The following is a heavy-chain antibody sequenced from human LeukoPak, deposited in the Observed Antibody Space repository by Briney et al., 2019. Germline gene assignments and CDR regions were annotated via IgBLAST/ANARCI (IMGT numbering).Heavy chain of an antibody. Sequence: GSLRLSCAASGFTFSNAWMSWVHQAPGKGLEWVGRIKSKTDGRTTDYAAPVKGRFTISRDDSKNTLYLQMNSLKTEDTAVYYCTTGLHSGSFDYWGQGTLVTVSS. V-gene: IGHV3-15*01. D-gene: IGHD1-26*01. CDR1: GFTFSNAW. J-gene: IGHJ4*02. CDR2: IKSKTDGRTT. CDR3: TTGLHSGSFDY.